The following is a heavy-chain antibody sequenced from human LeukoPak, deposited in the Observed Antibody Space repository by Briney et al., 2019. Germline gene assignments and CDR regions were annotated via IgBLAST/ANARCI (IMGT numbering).Heavy chain of an antibody. V-gene: IGHV4-4*07. CDR2: IYSSRRT. CDR3: ARAPAGCGGTCSFDY. CDR1: GASMSNSF. D-gene: IGHD2-15*01. J-gene: IGHJ4*02. Sequence: SETLSLTCTVSGASMSNSFWSWIRQPAGKGLEWIGRIYSSRRTNYNPSLKSRVTLSIDTSNNQFSLKLTSVTAADTASYYCARAPAGCGGTCSFDYWGQGTLVTVSS.